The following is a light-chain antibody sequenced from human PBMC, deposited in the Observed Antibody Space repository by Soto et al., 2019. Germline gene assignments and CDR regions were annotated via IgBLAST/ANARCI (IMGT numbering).Light chain of an antibody. J-gene: IGLJ2*01. CDR2: GNT. CDR3: QSYDISLSVSVV. CDR1: SSNIGAGYD. V-gene: IGLV1-40*01. Sequence: QAVVTQPPSVSGAPGQRVTISCTGSSSNIGAGYDVQWYQQLPGAAPRLLIFGNTNRPSGVPDRLSGSRSGTSASLAISGLQAEDEADYYCQSYDISLSVSVVFGGGTKLTVL.